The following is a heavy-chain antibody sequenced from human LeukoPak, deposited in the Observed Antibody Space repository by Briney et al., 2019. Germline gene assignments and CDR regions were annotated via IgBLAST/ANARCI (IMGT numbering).Heavy chain of an antibody. CDR2: IIPIFGTA. J-gene: IGHJ4*02. Sequence: ASVKVSCKASGGTFSSYAISWVRQAPGQGLEWMGGIIPIFGTANYAQKFQGRVTITADESTSTAYMELSSLRSEDTAVYYCARGRNSSSWPPLMDYWGRGTLVTVSS. CDR1: GGTFSSYA. V-gene: IGHV1-69*01. CDR3: ARGRNSSSWPPLMDY. D-gene: IGHD6-13*01.